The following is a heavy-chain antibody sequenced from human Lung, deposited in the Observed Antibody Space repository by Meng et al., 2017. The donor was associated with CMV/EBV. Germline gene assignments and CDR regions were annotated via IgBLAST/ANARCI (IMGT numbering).Heavy chain of an antibody. Sequence: SVXVFXXTTGGTFASHTISWVRQAPGQRLEWMGRIIPFLDMTNYAQMFQGRISITADRSTSTAYMELNSLKSEDTAIYYCASGYCNGNSCHSACDMWGPGTXVTVSS. J-gene: IGHJ3*02. CDR2: IIPFLDMT. D-gene: IGHD2-2*03. CDR1: GGTFASHT. CDR3: ASGYCNGNSCHSACDM. V-gene: IGHV1-69*02.